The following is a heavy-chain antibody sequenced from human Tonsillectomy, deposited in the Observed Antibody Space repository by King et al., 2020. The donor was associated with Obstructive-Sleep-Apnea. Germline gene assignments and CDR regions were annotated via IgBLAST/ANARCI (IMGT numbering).Heavy chain of an antibody. CDR2: IYYSGST. Sequence: QLQESGPGLVKPSETLSLTCSVSGGSIRSYYWSWVRQPPGKGPEWLGFIYYSGSTKYNPSLKSRVLMSIDTSNNQFSLRLTSVTAADTAVYYCARDCSSASCYGPGYFDSGGQGTLAT. V-gene: IGHV4-59*01. CDR1: GGSIRSYY. D-gene: IGHD2-2*01. CDR3: ARDCSSASCYGPGYFDS. J-gene: IGHJ4*02.